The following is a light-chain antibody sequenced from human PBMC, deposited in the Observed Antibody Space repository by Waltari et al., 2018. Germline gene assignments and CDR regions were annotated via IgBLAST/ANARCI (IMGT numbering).Light chain of an antibody. CDR3: SSAAGSNNLV. CDR2: EVS. Sequence: QSALTQPPPASGSPGQSVTISCTGTSSDVGGYNYVSWYQQHPGKAPKLMIYEVSKRPSGVPDRFSGSKSGNTASLTVSGLQAEDEADYYCSSAAGSNNLVFGGGTKLTVL. J-gene: IGLJ2*01. CDR1: SSDVGGYNY. V-gene: IGLV2-8*01.